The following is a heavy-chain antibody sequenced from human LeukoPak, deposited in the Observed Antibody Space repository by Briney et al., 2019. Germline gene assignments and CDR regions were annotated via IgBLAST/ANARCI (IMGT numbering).Heavy chain of an antibody. V-gene: IGHV3-53*01. J-gene: IGHJ4*02. Sequence: GGSLRLSCAASGFTVSYNYMTWVRQAPGKGLEWVSVIYKSGNTHYADSVKGRFTIPRDNSKNTLYLQMISLRAEDTAVYYCARDSTEVTGDYWGQGTLVTVSS. D-gene: IGHD2-21*02. CDR3: ARDSTEVTGDY. CDR2: IYKSGNT. CDR1: GFTVSYNY.